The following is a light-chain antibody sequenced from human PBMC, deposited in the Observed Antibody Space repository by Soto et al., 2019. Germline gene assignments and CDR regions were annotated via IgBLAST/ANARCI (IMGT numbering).Light chain of an antibody. CDR1: QGIGDT. CDR2: DTS. V-gene: IGKV3-15*01. Sequence: EVVRRQSPATMSVSPGDGARPYGRASQGIGDTLAWYQHKPGQTPRILIYDTSTRATGVPNRLSGSRSGAECTLTINRLQSEDVAVDYCQPSNNWQLTVGGGTQVDIK. J-gene: IGKJ4*01. CDR3: QPSNNWQLT.